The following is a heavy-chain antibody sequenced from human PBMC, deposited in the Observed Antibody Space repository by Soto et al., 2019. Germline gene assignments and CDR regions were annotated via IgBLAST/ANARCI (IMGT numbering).Heavy chain of an antibody. CDR2: INHRGDT. V-gene: IGHV4-34*02. D-gene: IGHD4-17*01. CDR1: RGSFSAYY. J-gene: IGHJ6*02. CDR3: ASNTVTPVDAMDV. Sequence: QVQIQQWGAGLLRPSETLSLTCGVSRGSFSAYYWTWIRQPPGKGLEWIAEINHRGDTTYNPSLRSRVTNSVDTSRNHFFLRLNSVTVADTAIYCCASNTVTPVDAMDVWGQGTTVTVS.